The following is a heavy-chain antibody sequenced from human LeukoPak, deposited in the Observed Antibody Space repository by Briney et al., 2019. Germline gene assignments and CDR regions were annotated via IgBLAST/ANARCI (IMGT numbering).Heavy chain of an antibody. V-gene: IGHV1-46*01. CDR1: GYTFTSYQ. J-gene: IGHJ4*02. Sequence: GASVKVSCKASGYTFTSYQVNWVRQAPGQGLEWMGVIIPSGGSTSYAQKFQGRVTMSRDTSTSAVYMELSGLRSEDTGVYYCARVGGDGSGYYYSDYWGQGTLVTVSS. D-gene: IGHD3-22*01. CDR2: IIPSGGST. CDR3: ARVGGDGSGYYYSDY.